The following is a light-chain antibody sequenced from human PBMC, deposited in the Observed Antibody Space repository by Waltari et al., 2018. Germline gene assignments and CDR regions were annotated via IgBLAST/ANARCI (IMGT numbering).Light chain of an antibody. Sequence: QSVLTQPPSASGTPGQRVTISCSGRSSNIGRNSVDWYQQFPGPAPKRLIDGNNQRPSGVPDRFSGSKSGTSASLAISGLQSEDEAEYFCAAWDDSLNLIFGVGTKLSVL. CDR2: GNN. CDR3: AAWDDSLNLI. V-gene: IGLV1-44*01. CDR1: SSNIGRNS. J-gene: IGLJ2*01.